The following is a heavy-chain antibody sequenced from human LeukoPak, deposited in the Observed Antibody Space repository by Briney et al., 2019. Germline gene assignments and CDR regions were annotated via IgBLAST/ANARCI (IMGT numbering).Heavy chain of an antibody. CDR1: GYTFTSYY. CDR3: ARECGNPSEGHWYFDL. Sequence: ASVKVSCKASGYTFTSYYMHWVRQAPGQGLEWMGIINPSGGSTSYAQKFQGRVTMTRDTSTSTVYMELSSLRSEDTAAYYCARECGNPSEGHWYFDLWGRGTLVTVSS. J-gene: IGHJ2*01. CDR2: INPSGGST. D-gene: IGHD4-23*01. V-gene: IGHV1-46*01.